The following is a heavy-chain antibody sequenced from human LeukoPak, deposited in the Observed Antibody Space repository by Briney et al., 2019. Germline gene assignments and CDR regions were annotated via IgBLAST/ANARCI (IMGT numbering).Heavy chain of an antibody. Sequence: SETLSLTCTVSGYSISSGYYWGWIRQPPVKGLEWIGSIYHSGSTYYNPSLKSRVTISVETSKNQFSLKLSSVTAADTAVYYCARVTGYMIEDYFDYWGQGTLVTVSS. CDR2: IYHSGST. CDR3: ARVTGYMIEDYFDY. CDR1: GYSISSGYY. J-gene: IGHJ4*02. D-gene: IGHD3-22*01. V-gene: IGHV4-38-2*02.